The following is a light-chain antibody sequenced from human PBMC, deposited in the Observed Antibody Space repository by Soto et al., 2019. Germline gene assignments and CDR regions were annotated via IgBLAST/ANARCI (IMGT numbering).Light chain of an antibody. J-gene: IGLJ2*01. CDR2: DVT. CDR3: SSFTTSSTVV. CDR1: SSDVGGYNY. V-gene: IGLV2-14*01. Sequence: QSALTQPASVSGSPGQSITISCTGTSSDVGGYNYVSWYQQHPGKAPKVMSYDVTDRPSGVSNRFSGSKSGNTASLTISGLQAEDEADYYCSSFTTSSTVVFGGGTKLTVL.